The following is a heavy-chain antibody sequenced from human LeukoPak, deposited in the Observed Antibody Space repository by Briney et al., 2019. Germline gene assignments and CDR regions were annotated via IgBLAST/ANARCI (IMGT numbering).Heavy chain of an antibody. CDR2: IYPSGST. V-gene: IGHV4-4*07. Sequence: PSETLSLTCTVSGGSISYYYWSWIRQPAGKGLEWIGRIYPSGSTNYNPSLKSRVTVSADTSKNQFSLKLTSVTAADTAVYYCARDQYGGNRFDYWGQGTLVTVSS. J-gene: IGHJ4*02. CDR1: GGSISYYY. D-gene: IGHD4-23*01. CDR3: ARDQYGGNRFDY.